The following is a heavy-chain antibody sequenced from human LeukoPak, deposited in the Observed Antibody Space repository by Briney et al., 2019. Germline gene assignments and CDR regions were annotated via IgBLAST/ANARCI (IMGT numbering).Heavy chain of an antibody. CDR2: VSGSGGST. Sequence: GGSLRLSCAASGFTFNSYATSWVRQAPGKGLEWVSAVSGSGGSTYYADSVKGRFTISRDNSKNTLYLQMNSLRAEDTAVYYCAKFIGYDGNSYIDYWGQGTLVTVSS. D-gene: IGHD4-23*01. CDR1: GFTFNSYA. J-gene: IGHJ4*02. CDR3: AKFIGYDGNSYIDY. V-gene: IGHV3-23*01.